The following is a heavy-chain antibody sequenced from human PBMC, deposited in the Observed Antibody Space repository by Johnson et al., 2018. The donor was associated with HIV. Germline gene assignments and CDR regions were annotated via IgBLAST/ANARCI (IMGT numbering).Heavy chain of an antibody. Sequence: QVQLVESWGGVVQPGRSLRLSCAASGFTSGFTFNDYYMGWIRQAPGKGLEWVSIISSSGRTIYYVDSVKGRFTISRDNAKNSLYLKMNSLRAEDTAVYYCVRGGGYSSPHDAFDVWGQGTMVTVSS. CDR3: VRGGGYSSPHDAFDV. CDR2: ISSSGRTI. J-gene: IGHJ3*01. D-gene: IGHD6-13*01. V-gene: IGHV3-11*04. CDR1: GFTFNDYY.